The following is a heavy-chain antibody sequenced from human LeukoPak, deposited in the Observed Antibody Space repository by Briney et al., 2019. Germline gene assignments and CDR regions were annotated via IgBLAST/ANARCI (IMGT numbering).Heavy chain of an antibody. D-gene: IGHD2-2*02. CDR2: IYPGDSDT. CDR3: ATAILRRCSSTSCYKRDDAFDI. V-gene: IGHV5-51*01. Sequence: GESLKISCKGSGDSFTSYWIGWVSQMPGKGLEWMGIIYPGDSDTRYSPSFQGQVTISADKSISTAYLQWSSLKASDTAMYYCATAILRRCSSTSCYKRDDAFDIWGQGTMVTVSS. CDR1: GDSFTSYW. J-gene: IGHJ3*02.